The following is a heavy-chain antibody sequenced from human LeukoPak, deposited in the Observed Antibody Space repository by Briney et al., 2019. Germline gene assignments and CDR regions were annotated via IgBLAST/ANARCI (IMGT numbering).Heavy chain of an antibody. V-gene: IGHV3-7*03. CDR2: IKQEGNDK. D-gene: IGHD3-22*01. J-gene: IGHJ4*02. CDR1: GFTFSSYW. CDR3: AKDHESDGYPCLDH. Sequence: GGSLRLSCAASGFTFSSYWMNWVRQAPGKGLEWVANIKQEGNDKYYVDSVKGRFTISRDNAKSSLYLQMNSLRAEDTAVYYCAKDHESDGYPCLDHWGLGTLVTVSS.